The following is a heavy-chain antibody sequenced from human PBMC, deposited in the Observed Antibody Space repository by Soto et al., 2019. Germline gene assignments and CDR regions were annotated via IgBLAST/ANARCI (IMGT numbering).Heavy chain of an antibody. V-gene: IGHV3-11*06. J-gene: IGHJ3*02. Sequence: QVQLVESGGGLVKPGGSLRLSCAASGFTFSDYYMSWIRQAPGKGLEWVSYISSSSSYTNYADSVKGRFTISRDNDKNSLYLQMNSLRAEDTAVYYCARVYCSGGSCKLGAFDIWGQGTMVTVSS. D-gene: IGHD2-15*01. CDR3: ARVYCSGGSCKLGAFDI. CDR2: ISSSSSYT. CDR1: GFTFSDYY.